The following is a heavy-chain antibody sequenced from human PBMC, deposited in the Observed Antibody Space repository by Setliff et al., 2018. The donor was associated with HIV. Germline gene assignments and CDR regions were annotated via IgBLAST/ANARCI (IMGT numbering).Heavy chain of an antibody. CDR1: GFTFSNSW. V-gene: IGHV3-74*01. CDR2: INTDGSST. J-gene: IGHJ4*02. CDR3: VASGNSGY. D-gene: IGHD3-3*01. Sequence: TGGSLRLSCAASGFTFSNSWMYWVRQAPGKGLVWVSRINTDGSSTSYADSVKGRFAISRDNAKNTLYLQMNSLRAEDTAVYYCVASGNSGYWGQGTLVTVSS.